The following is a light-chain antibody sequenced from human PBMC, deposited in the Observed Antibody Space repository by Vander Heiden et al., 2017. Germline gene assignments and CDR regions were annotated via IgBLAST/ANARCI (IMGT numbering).Light chain of an antibody. V-gene: IGLV2-23*02. CDR1: SSDVGTYNL. J-gene: IGLJ3*02. CDR3: CSYAGSGTLV. CDR2: EVS. Sequence: QSALTQPASVSGSPGQSITISCTGTSSDVGTYNLVSWYQQNPGKAPKLMIYEVSKRPSGVSNRFSGSKSGNTASLTISGLQADDEADYYCCSYAGSGTLVFGGGTKLTVL.